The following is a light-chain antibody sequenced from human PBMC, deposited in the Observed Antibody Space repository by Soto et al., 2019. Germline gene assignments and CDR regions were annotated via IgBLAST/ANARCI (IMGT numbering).Light chain of an antibody. V-gene: IGKV1-6*01. CDR1: QGIRND. Sequence: IQMTQSPSTLSGSVGDTVTITCRASQGIRNDLGWYQQKPGKAPNLLIYAASSLQSGVPSRFSGSGSGTDFTLTISSLQPEDFATYYCLQDYNYPRTFGQGTKVDIK. CDR3: LQDYNYPRT. CDR2: AAS. J-gene: IGKJ1*01.